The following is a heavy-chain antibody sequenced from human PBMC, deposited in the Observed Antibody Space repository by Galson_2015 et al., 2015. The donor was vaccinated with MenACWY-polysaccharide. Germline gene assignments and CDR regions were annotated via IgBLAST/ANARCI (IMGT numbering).Heavy chain of an antibody. J-gene: IGHJ6*03. D-gene: IGHD6-13*01. V-gene: IGHV3-9*01. CDR1: GFTFDDYA. Sequence: SLRLSCAASGFTFDDYAMHWVRQAPGKGLEWVSGITWHSNTIGYADSVKGRFSVSRGSAKNSLYLQMNSLRLEDTAFYYCARSRAAGGTLFYMDVWGKGTTVTVSS. CDR3: ARSRAAGGTLFYMDV. CDR2: ITWHSNTI.